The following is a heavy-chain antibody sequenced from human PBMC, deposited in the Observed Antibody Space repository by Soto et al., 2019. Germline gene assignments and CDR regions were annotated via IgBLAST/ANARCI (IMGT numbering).Heavy chain of an antibody. V-gene: IGHV4-34*01. Sequence: QVQLQQSGAGLLKPSETLSLTCAVYGESFSGYIWTWIRQTPGKGLQWIGQINDSGSAYYNPSLKSRTTISLRTSTPPLYLMLSSVTAGDTAVYFCARGLNTESHYSGGWYYFDSWGEGTPVTVS. CDR3: ARGLNTESHYSGGWYYFDS. J-gene: IGHJ4*02. D-gene: IGHD6-19*01. CDR2: INDSGSA. CDR1: GESFSGYI.